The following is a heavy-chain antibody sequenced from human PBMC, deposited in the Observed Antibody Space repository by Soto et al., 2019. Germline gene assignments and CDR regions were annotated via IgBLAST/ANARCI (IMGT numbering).Heavy chain of an antibody. Sequence: EVQLLESGGGLVQPGGSLRLSCAASGFTFSSYAMSWVRQAPGKGLEWVSAISGSGGSTYYADSVKGRFTISRDNSKNTLYLQMNSLRAEDTAVYYYAKAPLSDVLWFGEINWFDPWGQGTLVTVSS. CDR3: AKAPLSDVLWFGEINWFDP. V-gene: IGHV3-23*01. CDR1: GFTFSSYA. J-gene: IGHJ5*02. D-gene: IGHD3-10*01. CDR2: ISGSGGST.